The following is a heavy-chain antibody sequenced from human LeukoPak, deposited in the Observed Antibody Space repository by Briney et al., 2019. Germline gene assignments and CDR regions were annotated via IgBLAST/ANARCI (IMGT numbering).Heavy chain of an antibody. CDR1: GFTFSDYY. CDR3: ARDRFGSGWIQLYRMEV. D-gene: IGHD5-18*01. V-gene: IGHV3-11*01. CDR2: ISSSGSTI. Sequence: DPGGSLRLSCAASGFTFSDYYMSWIRQAPRKGLEWVSYISSSGSTIYYADSVKGRFTISRDNSKNSLYLQMNSLRAEDTAVYYCARDRFGSGWIQLYRMEVWGPGTTVTVS. J-gene: IGHJ6*02.